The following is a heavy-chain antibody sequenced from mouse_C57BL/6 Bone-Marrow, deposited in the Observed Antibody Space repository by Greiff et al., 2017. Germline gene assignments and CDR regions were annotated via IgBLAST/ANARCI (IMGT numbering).Heavy chain of an antibody. CDR1: GYTFTGYW. D-gene: IGHD5-1*01. Sequence: QVQLQQSGAELMKPGASVKLSCKATGYTFTGYWIEWVKQRPGHGLEWIGEILPGSGSTNYNEKFKGKATFTADTSSNTAYMQLSSPATDDAAIYYFARDLRFFYYAMDYWGQGTSVTVSS. CDR3: ARDLRFFYYAMDY. V-gene: IGHV1-9*01. J-gene: IGHJ4*01. CDR2: ILPGSGST.